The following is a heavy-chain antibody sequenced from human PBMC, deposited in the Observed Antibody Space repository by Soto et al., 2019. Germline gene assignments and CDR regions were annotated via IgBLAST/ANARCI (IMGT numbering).Heavy chain of an antibody. CDR3: ARGLGYYFDS. Sequence: TLSLTCTVSGGSISSSSYYWGWIRQPPGKGLEWIGSIYYSGSTYYNPSLKSRVTISVDTSKNHFSLKLSSVTAADSAVYSCARGLGYYFDSWGQGMLVTVSS. CDR1: GGSISSSSYY. D-gene: IGHD5-12*01. CDR2: IYYSGST. V-gene: IGHV4-39*01. J-gene: IGHJ4*02.